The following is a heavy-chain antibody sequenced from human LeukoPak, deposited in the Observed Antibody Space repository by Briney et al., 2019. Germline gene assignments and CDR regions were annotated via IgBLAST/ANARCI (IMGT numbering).Heavy chain of an antibody. CDR3: ARDPGGSWYVSGWFDP. CDR1: GFTFSSYE. V-gene: IGHV3-48*03. CDR2: ISSSGSTI. J-gene: IGHJ5*02. D-gene: IGHD6-13*01. Sequence: PGGSLRLPCAASGFTFSSYEMNWVRQAPGKGLEWVSYISSSGSTIYYADSVKGRFTISRDNAKNSLYLQMNSLRAEDTAVYYCARDPGGSWYVSGWFDPWGQGTLVTVSS.